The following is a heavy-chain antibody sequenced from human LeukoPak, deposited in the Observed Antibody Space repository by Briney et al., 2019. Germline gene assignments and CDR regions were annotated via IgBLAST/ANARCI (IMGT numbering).Heavy chain of an antibody. CDR2: IYYSGST. Sequence: SETLSPTCTVSGGYISSSNYYWGWIRQPPGKGLEWIGSIYYSGSTFYNPSLKSRLTISVDTSKNQCSLKLSSVTAADTAVYYCARHLRPTASPIDAFDIWGQGTMVTVSS. V-gene: IGHV4-39*01. CDR1: GGYISSSNYY. J-gene: IGHJ3*02. D-gene: IGHD5-18*01. CDR3: ARHLRPTASPIDAFDI.